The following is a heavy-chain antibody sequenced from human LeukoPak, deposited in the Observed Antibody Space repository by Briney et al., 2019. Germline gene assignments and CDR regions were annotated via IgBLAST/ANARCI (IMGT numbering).Heavy chain of an antibody. J-gene: IGHJ4*02. Sequence: GASVKVSCKASGYTFTSYAMHWVRQAPGQRLEWMGWINAGNGNTKYSQKFQGRVTITRDTSASTAYMELSSLRSEDTAVYYCARGYSSSWYDSGLIDYWGQGTLVTVSS. CDR3: ARGYSSSWYDSGLIDY. CDR2: INAGNGNT. V-gene: IGHV1-3*01. D-gene: IGHD6-13*01. CDR1: GYTFTSYA.